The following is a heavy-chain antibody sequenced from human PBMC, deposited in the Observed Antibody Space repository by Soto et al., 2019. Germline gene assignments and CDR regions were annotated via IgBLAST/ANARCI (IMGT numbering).Heavy chain of an antibody. Sequence: EVQVLESGGDLVQPGGSLRLTCAVSGFTFTTSSINWVRQAPGKGLEWVSSISGNGYTTYYADSVTGRFTISTDNSKSPVFLQMNSLRVEDTALYYCAKGVEHSTADAFETWGQGTMVTVSS. J-gene: IGHJ3*02. CDR1: GFTFTTSS. CDR3: AKGVEHSTADAFET. D-gene: IGHD5-18*01. V-gene: IGHV3-23*01. CDR2: ISGNGYTT.